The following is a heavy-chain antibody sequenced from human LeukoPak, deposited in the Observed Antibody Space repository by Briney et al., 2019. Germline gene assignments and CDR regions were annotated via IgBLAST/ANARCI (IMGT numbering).Heavy chain of an antibody. D-gene: IGHD3-3*01. V-gene: IGHV4-34*01. CDR3: AREIRLRFYHYYYYYMDV. CDR1: GGSFSGYY. CDR2: INHSGST. J-gene: IGHJ6*03. Sequence: PSETLSLTCAVYGGSFSGYYWSWIRQPPGKGLEWIGEINHSGSTNYNPSLKSRVTISVDTSKNQFSLKLSSVTAADTDVYYCAREIRLRFYHYYYYYMDVWGKGTTVTVSS.